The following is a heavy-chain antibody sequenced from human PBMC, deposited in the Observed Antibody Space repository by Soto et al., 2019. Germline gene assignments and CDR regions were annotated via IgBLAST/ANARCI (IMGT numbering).Heavy chain of an antibody. CDR1: GGTLSNYA. CDR2: IIPILGSA. Sequence: QVQLVQSGAEVKKPGSSVKVSCKASGGTLSNYAISWVRQAPGQGLEWMGGIIPILGSANYAQKFQDRVTITADESTSTTYMALSSLRSEDAAVYYCASRERVGAFDIWGQGTMVTVSS. D-gene: IGHD1-26*01. CDR3: ASRERVGAFDI. J-gene: IGHJ3*02. V-gene: IGHV1-69*01.